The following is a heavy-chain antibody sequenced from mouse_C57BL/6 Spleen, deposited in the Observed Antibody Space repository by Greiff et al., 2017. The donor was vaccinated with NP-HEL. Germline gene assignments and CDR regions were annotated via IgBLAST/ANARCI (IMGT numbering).Heavy chain of an antibody. CDR2: INPGSGGT. Sequence: QVHVKQSGAELVRPGTSVKVSCKASGYAFTNYLIEWVKQRPGQGLEWIGVINPGSGGTNYTEKFKGKATLTADKSSSTAYMQLSSLTSEDSAVYFCARGRGTGAMDYWGQGTSVTVSS. J-gene: IGHJ4*01. D-gene: IGHD2-14*01. CDR1: GYAFTNYL. V-gene: IGHV1-54*01. CDR3: ARGRGTGAMDY.